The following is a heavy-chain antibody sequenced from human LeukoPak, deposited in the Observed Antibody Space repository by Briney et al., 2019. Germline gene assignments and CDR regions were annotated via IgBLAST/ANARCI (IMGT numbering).Heavy chain of an antibody. CDR3: ATTWYYDSRGYLFED. Sequence: SETLSLTCSVSGVPISTCYWSWLRQSPGKGLEWIAYVYYNGDIMYNPSLKSRVTISLDTSKNQVSLSVTSVTAADTAVYFCATTWYYDSRGYLFEDWGHGTLVTVS. J-gene: IGHJ4*01. CDR2: VYYNGDI. V-gene: IGHV4-59*01. CDR1: GVPISTCY. D-gene: IGHD3-22*01.